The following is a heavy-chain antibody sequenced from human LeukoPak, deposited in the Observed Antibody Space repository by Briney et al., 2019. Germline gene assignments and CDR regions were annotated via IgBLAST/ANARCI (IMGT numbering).Heavy chain of an antibody. J-gene: IGHJ5*02. D-gene: IGHD3-22*01. CDR1: GGSISSSSYY. CDR2: IYYSGST. Sequence: TSETLSLTCTVSGGSISSSSYYWGWIRQPPRKGLECIGSIYYSGSTYYNPSLKSRVTISVDTSKNQFSLKLSSVTAADTAVYYCASEYYDSSGHQSGWFDPWGQGTLVTVSS. V-gene: IGHV4-39*01. CDR3: ASEYYDSSGHQSGWFDP.